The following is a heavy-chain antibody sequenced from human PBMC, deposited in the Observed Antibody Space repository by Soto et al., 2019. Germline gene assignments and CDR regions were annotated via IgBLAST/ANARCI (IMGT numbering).Heavy chain of an antibody. J-gene: IGHJ5*02. D-gene: IGHD2-15*01. CDR2: ISGSGTIT. CDR3: AEWARYCSGADCRA. Sequence: EVQLLESGGGLVQPGGSLRLSCAASGFPFSSRAMSWVRQAPGKGLEWVSAISGSGTITYYADSVKGRFTISRDTSKNTPYLQVNSLRADDTAVYYCAEWARYCSGADCRAWGQGTLVTVS. V-gene: IGHV3-23*01. CDR1: GFPFSSRA.